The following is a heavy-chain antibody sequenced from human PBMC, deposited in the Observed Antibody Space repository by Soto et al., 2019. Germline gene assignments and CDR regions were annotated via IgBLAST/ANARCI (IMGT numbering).Heavy chain of an antibody. D-gene: IGHD3-10*01. CDR1: GFTFSSYG. J-gene: IGHJ6*02. CDR2: ISYDGSNK. V-gene: IGHV3-30*18. Sequence: PGGSLRLSCAASGFTFSSYGMHWVRQAPGKGLEWVAVISYDGSNKYYADSVKGRFTISRDNSKNTLYLQMNSLRAEDTAVYYCAKAGSAYGMDVWGQGTTVTVSS. CDR3: AKAGSAYGMDV.